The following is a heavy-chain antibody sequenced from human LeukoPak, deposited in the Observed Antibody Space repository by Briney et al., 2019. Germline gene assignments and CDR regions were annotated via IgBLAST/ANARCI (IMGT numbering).Heavy chain of an antibody. D-gene: IGHD3-22*01. Sequence: PGGSLRLSCAASGFTFSSYGMLWVRQAPGKGLEWVADIWYDGSNKYYADSVKGRLTISRDKSKNTLYLQMNSLRAEDTAVYYCAKDLRVYYDSSGYYYQDFQDWGQGSLVTVSS. V-gene: IGHV3-33*03. J-gene: IGHJ1*01. CDR2: IWYDGSNK. CDR1: GFTFSSYG. CDR3: AKDLRVYYDSSGYYYQDFQD.